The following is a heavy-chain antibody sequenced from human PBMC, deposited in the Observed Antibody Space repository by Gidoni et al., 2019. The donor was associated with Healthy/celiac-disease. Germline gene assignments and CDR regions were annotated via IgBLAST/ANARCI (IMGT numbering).Heavy chain of an antibody. CDR1: GYSFTSYW. CDR3: ARRVGYCSSTSCPKDY. V-gene: IGHV5-51*03. J-gene: IGHJ4*02. Sequence: GAEVKKPGESLKISCKGSGYSFTSYWIGWVRQMPGKGLEWMGIIYPGDSDTRYSPSFQGQVTISADKSISTAYLQWSSLKASDTAMYYCARRVGYCSSTSCPKDYWGQGTLVTVSS. D-gene: IGHD2-2*01. CDR2: IYPGDSDT.